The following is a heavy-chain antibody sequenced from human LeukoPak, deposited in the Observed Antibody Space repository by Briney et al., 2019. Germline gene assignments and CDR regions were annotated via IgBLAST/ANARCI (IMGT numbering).Heavy chain of an antibody. Sequence: PGGSPRLSCAASGFTFSSYSMNWVRQAPGKGLEWVSSISSSSGYIYYADSVKGRFTISRDNAKNSLYLQMNSLRAEDTAVYYCARAPTSEQQLHFDYWGQGTLVTVSS. V-gene: IGHV3-21*01. CDR1: GFTFSSYS. J-gene: IGHJ4*02. D-gene: IGHD6-13*01. CDR2: ISSSSGYI. CDR3: ARAPTSEQQLHFDY.